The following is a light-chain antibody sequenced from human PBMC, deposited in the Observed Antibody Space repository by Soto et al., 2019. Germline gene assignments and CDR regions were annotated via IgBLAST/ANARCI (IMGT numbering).Light chain of an antibody. J-gene: IGLJ2*01. CDR1: SSDVGGFNY. V-gene: IGLV2-14*03. CDR2: DVS. CDR3: SSYASPTPLV. Sequence: QSALTQPASVSGSPGQSITISCTGTSSDVGGFNYVSWYQHHPGKAPKLMIYDVSNRPSGVSDRFSGSKSGNTASLTISGLRAEDGVYYYCSSYASPTPLVFGGGTKLTVL.